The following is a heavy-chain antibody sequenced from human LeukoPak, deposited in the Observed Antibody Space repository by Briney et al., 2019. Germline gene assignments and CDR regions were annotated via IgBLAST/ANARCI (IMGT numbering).Heavy chain of an antibody. CDR3: AREEPRVRVVAED. Sequence: ASVKVSCKASGYTFTNYAMNWVRQAPGQGLEWMGWINTNTGNPTYAQGFTGRFVFSLDTSVSTAYLQISSLKADDTAVYYRAREEPRVRVVAEDWGQGTLVTVSS. D-gene: IGHD3-22*01. V-gene: IGHV7-4-1*02. CDR1: GYTFTNYA. J-gene: IGHJ4*02. CDR2: INTNTGNP.